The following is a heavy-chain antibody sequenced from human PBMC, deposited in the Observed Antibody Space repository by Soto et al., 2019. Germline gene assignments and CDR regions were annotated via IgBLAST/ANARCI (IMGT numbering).Heavy chain of an antibody. CDR2: ISYDGSNK. Sequence: PGGSLRLSCAASGFTFSSYGMHWVRQAPGKGLEWVAVISYDGSNKYYADSVKGRFTISRDNSKNTLYLQMNSLRAEDTAVYYCAKDLQGEQLARGLRWFDPWGQGTLVTVSS. CDR3: AKDLQGEQLARGLRWFDP. D-gene: IGHD6-6*01. V-gene: IGHV3-30*18. J-gene: IGHJ5*02. CDR1: GFTFSSYG.